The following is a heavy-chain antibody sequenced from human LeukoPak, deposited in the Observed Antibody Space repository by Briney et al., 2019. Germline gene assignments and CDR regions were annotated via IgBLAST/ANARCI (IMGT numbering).Heavy chain of an antibody. J-gene: IGHJ4*02. D-gene: IGHD3-3*01. V-gene: IGHV3-23*01. CDR2: ISGSGGST. Sequence: PGGSLRLSCAASGFTFSSYTMSWVRQAPGKGLEWVSAISGSGGSTYYADSVKGRFTISSDNSKNTLYLQMNSLRAEDTAVYYCAKDSMSLKNYDFWSGYYPSDFDYWGQGTLVTVSS. CDR1: GFTFSSYT. CDR3: AKDSMSLKNYDFWSGYYPSDFDY.